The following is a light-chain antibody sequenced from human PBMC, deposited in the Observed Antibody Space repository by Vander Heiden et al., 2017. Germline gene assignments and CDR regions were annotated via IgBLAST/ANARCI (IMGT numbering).Light chain of an antibody. CDR2: DAS. J-gene: IGKJ1*01. CDR1: QDISNY. Sequence: DIQMTQSPSSLSASVGDRVTITCQASQDISNYLNWYQQKPGKAPKLLIYDASNLETGVPSRFSGSGSGTDFTFTIISLQPEDFATYYCHQDDNLPRTFGQGTKVEIK. V-gene: IGKV1-33*01. CDR3: HQDDNLPRT.